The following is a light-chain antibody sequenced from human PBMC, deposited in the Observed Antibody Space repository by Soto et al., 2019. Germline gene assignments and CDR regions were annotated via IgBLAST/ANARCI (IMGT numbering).Light chain of an antibody. CDR2: GAS. J-gene: IGKJ2*01. CDR1: QSVSSSY. V-gene: IGKV3-20*01. Sequence: EIVLTQSPGTLSLSPGERATLSCRASQSVSSSYLAWYQQKPGQAPRLLIYGASTRATGIPDRFSCRGSGTDFTLAISRLEPEDFAVYYCQQYGSSPPFTFGQGTKLEIK. CDR3: QQYGSSPPFT.